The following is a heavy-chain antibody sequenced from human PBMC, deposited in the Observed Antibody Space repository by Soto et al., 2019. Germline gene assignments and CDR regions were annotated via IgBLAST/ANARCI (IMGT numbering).Heavy chain of an antibody. D-gene: IGHD3-3*01. CDR1: GFTFSNYA. J-gene: IGHJ4*02. CDR3: AKEHRFLEWLFNGYFDY. Sequence: GGSLRLSCVASGFTFSNYAKSWVRQVPGKGLEWVSSIGGSGTNTYYTDPVKGRFTISRDNSMNTLNLQMNNLRVEDTAVYYCAKEHRFLEWLFNGYFDYWGQGTLVTVSS. V-gene: IGHV3-23*01. CDR2: IGGSGTNT.